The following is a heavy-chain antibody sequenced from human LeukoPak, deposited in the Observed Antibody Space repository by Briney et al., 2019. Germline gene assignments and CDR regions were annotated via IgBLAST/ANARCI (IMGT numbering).Heavy chain of an antibody. CDR1: GGSFSGYY. J-gene: IGHJ4*02. V-gene: IGHV4-34*01. CDR3: ARGPPMSGYYDILTGYYYFDY. CDR2: INHSGST. Sequence: SETLSLTCAVYGGSFSGYYWSWIRQPPGKGLEWIGEINHSGSTNYNPSLKSRVTISVDTSKNQFPPKLSSVTAADTAVYYCARGPPMSGYYDILTGYYYFDYWGQGALVTVSS. D-gene: IGHD3-9*01.